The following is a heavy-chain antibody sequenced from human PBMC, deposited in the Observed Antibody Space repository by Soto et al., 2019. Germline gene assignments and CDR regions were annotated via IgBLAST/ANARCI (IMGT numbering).Heavy chain of an antibody. CDR1: GFTFSSYS. Sequence: GGSLRLSCAASGFTFSSYSMNWVRQAPGKGLEWVSYISSSSSTIYYADSVKGRFTISRDNAKNSLYLQMNSLRDEDTAVYYCARFSELDIVVVPGADYYYGMDVWGQGTTVTVSS. CDR2: ISSSSSTI. J-gene: IGHJ6*02. D-gene: IGHD2-2*03. CDR3: ARFSELDIVVVPGADYYYGMDV. V-gene: IGHV3-48*02.